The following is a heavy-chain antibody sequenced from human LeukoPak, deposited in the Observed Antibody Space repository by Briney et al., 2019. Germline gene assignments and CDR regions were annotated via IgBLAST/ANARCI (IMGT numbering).Heavy chain of an antibody. CDR3: ARGDGDCSGGSCYLEYFQH. D-gene: IGHD2-15*01. Sequence: GVSLTLSCAASVFSFHSYWMSWLGQAPGKGLEWVAKIKQDESEKYYVDSVKGRFTISRDNAKNSLYLQMNSLRAEDTAVYYCARGDGDCSGGSCYLEYFQHWGQGTLVTVSS. J-gene: IGHJ1*01. V-gene: IGHV3-7*01. CDR2: IKQDESEK. CDR1: VFSFHSYW.